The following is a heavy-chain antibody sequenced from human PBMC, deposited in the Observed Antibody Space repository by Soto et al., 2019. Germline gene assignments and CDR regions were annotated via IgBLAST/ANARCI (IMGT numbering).Heavy chain of an antibody. D-gene: IGHD4-17*01. CDR3: AWMNKVTSFGL. V-gene: IGHV3-15*01. CDR1: GFTFSSCA. CDR2: IKGTTSDGTA. J-gene: IGHJ4*02. Sequence: PGGSLRLSCAASGFTFSSCAMSWARQAPGKGLEWIGRIKGTTSDGTAAYAAPLEGRFTISRDDPKNTVYLQINSLESEDTAVYYCAWMNKVTSFGLWGQGTLVTVSS.